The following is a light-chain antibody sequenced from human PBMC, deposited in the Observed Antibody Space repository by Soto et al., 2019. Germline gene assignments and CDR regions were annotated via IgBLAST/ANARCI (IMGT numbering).Light chain of an antibody. CDR1: NSNIGSNT. CDR2: NTY. Sequence: QSVLTQPPSASGTPGQSVTISCSGSNSNIGSNTVNWYQHLPGTAPKLLIYNTYRRPSGVPDRFSASKSGTSASLAISGLQSEYEADYYCAAWDDSLNHGVFGGGTKLTVL. CDR3: AAWDDSLNHGV. V-gene: IGLV1-44*01. J-gene: IGLJ2*01.